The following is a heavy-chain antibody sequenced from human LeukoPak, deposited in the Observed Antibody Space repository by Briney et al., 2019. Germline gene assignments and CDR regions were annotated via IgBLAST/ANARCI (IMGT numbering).Heavy chain of an antibody. D-gene: IGHD3-22*01. CDR1: GFTFSSFG. J-gene: IGHJ5*02. V-gene: IGHV3-23*01. CDR3: AREGTYYDSSGYYVS. CDR2: ISGSGGGI. Sequence: PGGSLRLSCAASGFTFSSFGMTWVRQAPGKGLEWVSVISGSGGGIYYADSVKGRFTLSRDNSNNTLSLEMSSLRAEDTAVYYCAREGTYYDSSGYYVSWGQGTLVTVSS.